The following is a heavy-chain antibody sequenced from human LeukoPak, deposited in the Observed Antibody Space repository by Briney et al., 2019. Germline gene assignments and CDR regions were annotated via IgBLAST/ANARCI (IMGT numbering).Heavy chain of an antibody. Sequence: GGSLRLSCAASGFTVSSNCMSWVRQAPGKGLEWVSVIYSGGSTYYADSVKGRFTISRDNSKNTLYLQMNSLRAEDTAVYYCARDSFYGDFDAFDIWGQGTMVTVSS. CDR3: ARDSFYGDFDAFDI. CDR1: GFTVSSNC. CDR2: IYSGGST. V-gene: IGHV3-53*01. D-gene: IGHD4-17*01. J-gene: IGHJ3*02.